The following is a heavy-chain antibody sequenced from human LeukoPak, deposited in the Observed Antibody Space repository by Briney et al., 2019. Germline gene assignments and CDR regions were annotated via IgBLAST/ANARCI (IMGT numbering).Heavy chain of an antibody. CDR1: GGSISSSSYY. V-gene: IGHV3-11*04. J-gene: IGHJ6*02. Sequence: PSETLSLTCTVSGGSISSSSYYWGWIRQAPGKGLERVSYISSSGSTIYYADSVKGRFTISRDNAKNSLHLQMNSLRAEDTAVYYCARVYSSGWWSHYYGMDVWGQGTTVTVSS. CDR3: ARVYSSGWWSHYYGMDV. D-gene: IGHD6-19*01. CDR2: ISSSGSTI.